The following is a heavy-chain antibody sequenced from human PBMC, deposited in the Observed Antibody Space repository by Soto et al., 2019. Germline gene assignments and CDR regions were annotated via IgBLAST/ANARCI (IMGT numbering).Heavy chain of an antibody. J-gene: IGHJ6*02. CDR1: GGSISSGDYY. CDR2: TYYSGST. D-gene: IGHD3-10*01. V-gene: IGHV4-30-4*01. Sequence: SETLSLTCTVSGGSISSGDYYWSWIRQPPGKGLEWIGYTYYSGSTYYNPSLKSRVTISVDTSKNQSSLKLSSVTAADTAVYYCARDKNGSGSYYYYGMDVWGQGTTVTVSS. CDR3: ARDKNGSGSYYYYGMDV.